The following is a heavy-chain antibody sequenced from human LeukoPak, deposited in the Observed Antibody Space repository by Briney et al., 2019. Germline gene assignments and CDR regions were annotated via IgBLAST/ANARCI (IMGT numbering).Heavy chain of an antibody. J-gene: IGHJ5*02. CDR2: MNPNSGNT. D-gene: IGHD6-13*01. CDR3: ARSIAAAGTGWFDP. V-gene: IGHV1-8*01. Sequence: ASVRVSCKASGYTFTSYDINWVRQATGQGFEWMGWMNPNSGNTGYAQKFQGRVTMTRNTSISTAYMELGSLRSEDTAVYYCARSIAAAGTGWFDPWGQGTLVTVSS. CDR1: GYTFTSYD.